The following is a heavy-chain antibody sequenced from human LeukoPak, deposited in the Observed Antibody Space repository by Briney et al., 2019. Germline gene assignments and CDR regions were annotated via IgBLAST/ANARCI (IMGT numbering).Heavy chain of an antibody. CDR1: GYTFTSYG. J-gene: IGHJ4*02. V-gene: IGHV1-18*01. D-gene: IGHD1-1*01. Sequence: ASVKVSCKASGYTFTSYGISWVRQAPGQGLEWRGWISAYNGNTNYTQKRQGRVTTTTDTSTSTAYMELRSLRSDDTAVYYCARVSRKLGWNVPGYWGQGTLVTGSS. CDR2: ISAYNGNT. CDR3: ARVSRKLGWNVPGY.